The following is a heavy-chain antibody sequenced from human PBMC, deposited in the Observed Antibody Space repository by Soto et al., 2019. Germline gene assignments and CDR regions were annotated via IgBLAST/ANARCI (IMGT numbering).Heavy chain of an antibody. CDR2: SYYSGST. CDR1: GASIRNYY. CDR3: ARDQNGSPTFDY. J-gene: IGHJ4*02. V-gene: IGHV4-59*01. D-gene: IGHD1-26*01. Sequence: QVHLQESGPGLVKPSETLSLTCTVSGASIRNYYCSWIRQPPWKGLEWIGFSYYSGSTNYNPALTRRVTMSVDTSKTQFSLKLTSVTAADTAVYYCARDQNGSPTFDYWGQGILVTVSS.